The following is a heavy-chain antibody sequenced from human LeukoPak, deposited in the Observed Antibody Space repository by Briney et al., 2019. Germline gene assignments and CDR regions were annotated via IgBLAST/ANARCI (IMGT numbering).Heavy chain of an antibody. CDR1: GDTFSRYY. D-gene: IGHD6-19*01. J-gene: IGHJ4*02. V-gene: IGHV1-46*01. CDR3: AARIAVAAFDY. CDR2: INPSGGST. Sequence: ASVRVSCKASGDTFSRYYIHWVRQAPGQGLEWMGIINPSGGSTSYAQNFQGRVTITRDTSASTAYMELSSLRSEDTAVYYCAARIAVAAFDYWGQGTLVTVSS.